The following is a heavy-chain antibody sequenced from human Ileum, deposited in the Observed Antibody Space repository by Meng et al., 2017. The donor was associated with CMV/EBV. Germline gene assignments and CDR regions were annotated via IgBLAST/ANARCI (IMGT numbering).Heavy chain of an antibody. J-gene: IGHJ4*02. CDR1: GFTFSGSW. Sequence: GESLKISCAASGFTFSGSWMSWVRQAPGKGLVWLSYISDDGITTAYADSVKGRFTISRDNAKNTLHLQINSLRVEDTAIYYCTRDYWRRLDYWGQGTLVTFSS. CDR2: ISDDGITT. D-gene: IGHD2-8*02. V-gene: IGHV3-74*01. CDR3: TRDYWRRLDY.